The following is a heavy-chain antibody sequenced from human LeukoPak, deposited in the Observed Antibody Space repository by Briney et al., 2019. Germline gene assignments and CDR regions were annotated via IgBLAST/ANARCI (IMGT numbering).Heavy chain of an antibody. Sequence: PSETLSLTCAVSGYSISSGYYWGWIRQPPGKGLEWIGSIYHSGSTYYNPSLKSRVTISVDTSKNQFSLNLSSVTAADTAVYYCARLEITMVRGVITYFDYWGQGTLVTVSS. CDR3: ARLEITMVRGVITYFDY. V-gene: IGHV4-38-2*01. J-gene: IGHJ4*02. CDR1: GYSISSGYY. CDR2: IYHSGST. D-gene: IGHD3-10*01.